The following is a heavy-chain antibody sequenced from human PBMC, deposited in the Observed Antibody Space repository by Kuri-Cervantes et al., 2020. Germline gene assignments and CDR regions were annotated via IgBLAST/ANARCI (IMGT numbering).Heavy chain of an antibody. Sequence: SGPTLVKPTQTLPLTCTFSGFSLSTSGVGVGWIRQPPGKALEWLALIYWDDDKRYSPSLKSRLTITKDTSKNQVVLAMTNMDPVDTATYYCAHKGVVTAFHIWGLGTMVTVSS. CDR1: GFSLSTSGVG. J-gene: IGHJ3*02. V-gene: IGHV2-5*02. CDR2: IYWDDDK. D-gene: IGHD3-3*01. CDR3: AHKGVVTAFHI.